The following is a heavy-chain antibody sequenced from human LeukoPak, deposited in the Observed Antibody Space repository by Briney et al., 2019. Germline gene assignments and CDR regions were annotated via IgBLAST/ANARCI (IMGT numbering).Heavy chain of an antibody. J-gene: IGHJ3*02. CDR2: ISSSGSTI. CDR3: ARDGYCSGGSCYSADAFDI. Sequence: HGGSLRLSCAASGFTFSSYEMNWVRQAPGKGLEWVSYISSSGSTIYYADSVEGRFTISRDNAKNSLYLQMNSLRAEDTAVYYCARDGYCSGGSCYSADAFDIWGQGTMVTVSS. CDR1: GFTFSSYE. D-gene: IGHD2-15*01. V-gene: IGHV3-48*03.